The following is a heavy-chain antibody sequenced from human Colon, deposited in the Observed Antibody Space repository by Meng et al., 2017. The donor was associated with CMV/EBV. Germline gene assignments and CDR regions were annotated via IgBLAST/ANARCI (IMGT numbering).Heavy chain of an antibody. J-gene: IGHJ4*02. CDR3: ARPGYSYDNYFDL. D-gene: IGHD5-18*01. CDR2: IRRKAYSYET. V-gene: IGHV3-73*01. CDR1: GFTFRDYG. Sequence: GGSLRLSCTPSGFTFRDYGISWVRQASGKGLEWVGRIRRKAYSYETAYGASVKGRFTISRDDSKNTAYLQMNSLKTEDTAVYYCARPGYSYDNYFDLWGQGTLVTVSS.